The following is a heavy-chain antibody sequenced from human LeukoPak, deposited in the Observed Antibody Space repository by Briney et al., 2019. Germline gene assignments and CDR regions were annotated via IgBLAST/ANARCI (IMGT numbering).Heavy chain of an antibody. CDR3: ARDYCTRGGDCYKEDLFNP. D-gene: IGHD2-21*02. CDR1: GYTFAIYG. Sequence: ASVKVSCKASGYTFAIYGIGWVRQAPGQGLEWMAWISPYDGDTNYAQNFEGRVTMTTETSTSTAYMELRSLRSDDTAIYYCARDYCTRGGDCYKEDLFNPWGQGTLVTVSS. CDR2: ISPYDGDT. V-gene: IGHV1-18*01. J-gene: IGHJ5*02.